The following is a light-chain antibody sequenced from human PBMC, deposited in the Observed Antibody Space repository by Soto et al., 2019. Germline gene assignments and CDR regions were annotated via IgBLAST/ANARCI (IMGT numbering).Light chain of an antibody. CDR1: SSNIGAGYD. J-gene: IGLJ1*01. V-gene: IGLV1-40*01. Sequence: QSVLTQPPSVSGAPGQRVTTSCTGSSSNIGAGYDVHWYQQLPGTAPKLLIFGNGNRPSGVPDRSSGSKSDTSASLAITGLQAEDEADYYCQTYDSSLSGLFVFGTGTKVTVL. CDR3: QTYDSSLSGLFV. CDR2: GNG.